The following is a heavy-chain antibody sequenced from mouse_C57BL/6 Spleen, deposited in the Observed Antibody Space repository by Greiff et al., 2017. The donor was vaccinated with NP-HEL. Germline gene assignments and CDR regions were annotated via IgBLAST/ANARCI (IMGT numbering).Heavy chain of an antibody. V-gene: IGHV1-15*01. J-gene: IGHJ4*01. CDR3: TRRDSLYAMDY. Sequence: VQLVESGAELVRPGASVTLSCKASGYTFTDYEMHWVKQTPVHGLEWIGAIDPETGGTAYTQKFKGKAILTADKSSSTAYMELRSLTSEDSAVYYCTRRDSLYAMDYWGQGTSVTVSS. CDR1: GYTFTDYE. D-gene: IGHD6-1*01. CDR2: IDPETGGT.